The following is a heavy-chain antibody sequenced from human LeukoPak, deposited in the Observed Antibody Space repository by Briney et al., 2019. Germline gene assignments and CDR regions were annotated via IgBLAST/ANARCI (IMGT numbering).Heavy chain of an antibody. Sequence: LGESLKISCQGSGYSFNSYWIAWVGQMPGKGLEWMGIIYPGDSDTRYSPSFRGQITISAAKSINTAYLRWSSLKTSDTAMYYCARAYYCGGGSCKLEYWGQGTLVTVSS. D-gene: IGHD2-15*01. CDR1: GYSFNSYW. J-gene: IGHJ4*02. V-gene: IGHV5-51*01. CDR2: IYPGDSDT. CDR3: ARAYYCGGGSCKLEY.